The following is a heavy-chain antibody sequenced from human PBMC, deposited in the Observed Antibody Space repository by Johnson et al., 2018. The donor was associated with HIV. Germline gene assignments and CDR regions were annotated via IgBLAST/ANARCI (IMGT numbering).Heavy chain of an antibody. CDR1: GFTVSSNY. CDR2: IYSGGST. V-gene: IGHV3-53*01. J-gene: IGHJ3*02. Sequence: EVQLVESGGGVVQPGGSLRLSCAASGFTVSSNYMSWVRQAPGKGLEWVSVIYSGGSTYYADAVKGRFTISRDNSKNTLYLQMNSRGAEDTAVYYCARAGQLPEDAFDIWGQGTMVTVSS. CDR3: ARAGQLPEDAFDI. D-gene: IGHD1-7*01.